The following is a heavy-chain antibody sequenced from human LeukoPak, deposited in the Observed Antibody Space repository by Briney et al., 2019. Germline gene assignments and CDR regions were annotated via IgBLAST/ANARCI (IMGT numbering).Heavy chain of an antibody. J-gene: IGHJ4*02. CDR3: ARGKRSYDILTGYYKAPPDY. V-gene: IGHV4-30-4*08. D-gene: IGHD3-9*01. CDR1: GGSISSGDYY. Sequence: PSQTLSLTCTVSGGSISSGDYYWSWIRQPPGKGLEWIGYIYYSGSTYYNPSLKSRVTISVDTSKNQFSLKLSSVTAADTAVYYCARGKRSYDILTGYYKAPPDYWDQGTLVTVSS. CDR2: IYYSGST.